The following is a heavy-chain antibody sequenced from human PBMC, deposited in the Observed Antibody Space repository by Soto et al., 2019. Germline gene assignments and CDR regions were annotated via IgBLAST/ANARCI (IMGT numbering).Heavy chain of an antibody. D-gene: IGHD3-22*01. V-gene: IGHV1-18*01. CDR3: ARDHPRFITMLVVAGYSYYGMDV. CDR1: GYTFTSYC. CDR2: ISAYNGNT. J-gene: IGHJ6*02. Sequence: ASVKVSCKASGYTFTSYCISWVRQAPGQGLEWMGWISAYNGNTNYAQKLQGRVTMTTDTSTSTAYMELRSLRSDDTAVYYRARDHPRFITMLVVAGYSYYGMDVWCQGTTVTV.